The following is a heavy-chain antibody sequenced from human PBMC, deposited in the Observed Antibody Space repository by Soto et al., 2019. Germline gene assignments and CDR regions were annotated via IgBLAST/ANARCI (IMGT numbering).Heavy chain of an antibody. CDR3: ERAPSDIWEPDQYLQN. CDR2: ISSTGRYI. V-gene: IGHV3-21*01. J-gene: IGHJ1*01. D-gene: IGHD1-26*01. CDR1: VCIFADYR. Sequence: PWWSXRLSCSSSVCIFADYRVNLFRQAPGKGLEWVSSISSTGRYINYADSVKGRFTISRDNDKNSLYLQMDSLRAEDTAVYYCERAPSDIWEPDQYLQNRGQGTLVTVYS.